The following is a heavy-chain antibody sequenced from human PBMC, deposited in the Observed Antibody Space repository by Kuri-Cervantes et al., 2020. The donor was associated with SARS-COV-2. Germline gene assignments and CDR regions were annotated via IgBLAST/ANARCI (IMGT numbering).Heavy chain of an antibody. CDR2: IKIKTFGETR. J-gene: IGHJ4*02. Sequence: GESLKISCASSGFTFGDYAMSWFRQAPGKGLEWVGFIKIKTFGETREYAASVKGRFTISRDDSKNTAYLQMNSLRTEDTALYYCYTLIGVSATAYDDYWGQGTLVTVSS. D-gene: IGHD2-21*02. V-gene: IGHV3-49*03. CDR1: GFTFGDYA. CDR3: YTLIGVSATAYDDY.